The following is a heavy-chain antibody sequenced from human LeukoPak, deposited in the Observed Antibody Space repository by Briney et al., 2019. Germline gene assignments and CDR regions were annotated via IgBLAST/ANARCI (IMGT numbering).Heavy chain of an antibody. CDR1: GGSISTSNYF. V-gene: IGHV4-39*07. Sequence: SETLSLTCTVSGGSISTSNYFWRWIRQPPGKGLEWIGDVGHSGSADYNPSLKSRVTISADPSRSQFSLKLTSVTAADTAVYYCATRGDYSDTSGNSYDALDIWGQGTMVTVSS. J-gene: IGHJ3*02. CDR3: ATRGDYSDTSGNSYDALDI. CDR2: VGHSGSA. D-gene: IGHD3-22*01.